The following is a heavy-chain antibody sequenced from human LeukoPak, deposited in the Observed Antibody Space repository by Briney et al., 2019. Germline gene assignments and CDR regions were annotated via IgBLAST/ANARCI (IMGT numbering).Heavy chain of an antibody. CDR3: ARDYAADFWTMYNWFDP. V-gene: IGHV4-4*07. D-gene: IGHD3/OR15-3a*01. J-gene: IGHJ5*02. Sequence: SETLSLTCTVSGGSFSSYYWSWIRQPAGKGLEWIGRIYTSGSTNYNPSLKSRVTMSVDTSKNQFSLKLSSVTAEDTAVYYCARDYAADFWTMYNWFDPWGQGTLVTASS. CDR2: IYTSGST. CDR1: GGSFSSYY.